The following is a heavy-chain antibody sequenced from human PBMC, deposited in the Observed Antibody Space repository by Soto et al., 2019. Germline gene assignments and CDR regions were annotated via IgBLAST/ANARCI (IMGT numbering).Heavy chain of an antibody. CDR2: IVVGSGNT. CDR1: GFTFTSSA. V-gene: IGHV1-58*02. J-gene: IGHJ5*02. D-gene: IGHD6-6*01. CDR3: AARSSSPGIRRIWFYP. Sequence: ASVKVSCKASGFTFTSSAMQWVRQARGQRLEWIGWIVVGSGNTNYAQKFQERVTITRDMSTSTAYMELSSLRSEDTAVYYCAARSSSPGIRRIWFYPWGQGTLVTVSS.